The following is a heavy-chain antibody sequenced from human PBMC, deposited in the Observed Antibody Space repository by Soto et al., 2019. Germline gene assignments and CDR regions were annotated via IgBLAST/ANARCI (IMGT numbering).Heavy chain of an antibody. V-gene: IGHV4-59*01. CDR1: GGSISSYY. CDR3: AREDYDSSGSYFDY. J-gene: IGHJ4*02. CDR2: IYYSVST. D-gene: IGHD3-22*01. Sequence: SETLSLTCTVSGGSISSYYWSWIRQPPGKGLEWIGYIYYSVSTNYNPSLKSRVTISVDTSKNQFSLKLSSVTAADTAVYYCAREDYDSSGSYFDYWGQGTLVTVSS.